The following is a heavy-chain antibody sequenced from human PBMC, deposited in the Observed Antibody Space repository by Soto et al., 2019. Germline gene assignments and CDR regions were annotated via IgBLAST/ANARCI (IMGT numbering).Heavy chain of an antibody. CDR1: GGSISSNY. CDR3: ARGGSYGDFFDY. CDR2: IYYTGST. D-gene: IGHD4-17*01. Sequence: XETLSLTCTVSGGSISSNYWTWIRQSPGKGLEWIGYIYYTGSTKYNPSLKSRVTISLDTSKNQFSLRLTSVTSADTAVYYCARGGSYGDFFDYWGQGAQVTVSS. V-gene: IGHV4-59*01. J-gene: IGHJ4*02.